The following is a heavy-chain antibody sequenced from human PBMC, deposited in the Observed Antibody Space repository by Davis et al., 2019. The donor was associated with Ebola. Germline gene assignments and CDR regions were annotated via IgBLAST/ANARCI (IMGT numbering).Heavy chain of an antibody. CDR3: ARGDLIVGATLYYYYGMDV. CDR2: INHSGST. V-gene: IGHV4-34*01. Sequence: GSLRLSCAVYGGSFSGYYWSWIRQPPGKGLEWIGEINHSGSTNSNPSLKSRVTISVDTSKNQFSLKLSSVTAADTAVYYCARGDLIVGATLYYYYGMDVWGQGTTVTVSS. D-gene: IGHD1-26*01. CDR1: GGSFSGYY. J-gene: IGHJ6*02.